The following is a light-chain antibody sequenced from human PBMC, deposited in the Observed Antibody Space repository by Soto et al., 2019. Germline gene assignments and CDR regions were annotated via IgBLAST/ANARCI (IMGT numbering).Light chain of an antibody. V-gene: IGKV1-39*01. CDR2: AAS. CDR3: QQSYSTPPWT. CDR1: QSIVTY. J-gene: IGKJ1*01. Sequence: DIQMTQSPSSLSASVGDRVTITCRASQSIVTYLNWYLQKPGKAPKLLIYAASNLQSGVPSRFSGSGSGTDFTLTISSLQPEDFATYFCQQSYSTPPWTLGQGTTVDIK.